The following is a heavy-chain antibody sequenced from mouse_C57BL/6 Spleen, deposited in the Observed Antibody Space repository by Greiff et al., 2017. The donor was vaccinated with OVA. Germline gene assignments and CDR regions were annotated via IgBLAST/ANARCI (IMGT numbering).Heavy chain of an antibody. CDR3: ARGIGNYYGSSPHFDY. CDR2: IDPSDSYT. J-gene: IGHJ2*01. D-gene: IGHD1-1*01. Sequence: QVQLQQPWAELVRPGTSVQLSCKASGYTFTSYWMHWVKQRPGQGLEWIGVIDPSDSYTNYNQKFKGKATLTVDTSSSTAYMQLSSLTSEDSAVYYCARGIGNYYGSSPHFDYWGQGTTLTVSS. V-gene: IGHV1-59*01. CDR1: GYTFTSYW.